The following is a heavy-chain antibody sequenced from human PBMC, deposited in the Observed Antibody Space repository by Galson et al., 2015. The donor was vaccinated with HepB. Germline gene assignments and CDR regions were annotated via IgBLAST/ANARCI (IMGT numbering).Heavy chain of an antibody. CDR3: AVSGAGCSSTSCYGGLGY. Sequence: SLRLSCAASGFTFSSYAMSWVRQAPGKGLEWVSAISGSGGSTYYADSVKGRFTISRDNSKNTLYLQMNSLRAEDTAVYYCAVSGAGCSSTSCYGGLGYWGQGTLVTVSS. CDR2: ISGSGGST. CDR1: GFTFSSYA. V-gene: IGHV3-23*01. D-gene: IGHD2-2*01. J-gene: IGHJ4*02.